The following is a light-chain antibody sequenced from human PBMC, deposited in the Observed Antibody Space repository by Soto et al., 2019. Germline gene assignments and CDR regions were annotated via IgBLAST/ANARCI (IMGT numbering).Light chain of an antibody. CDR1: QSVSSN. CDR3: QHYNNWPPWT. J-gene: IGKJ1*01. CDR2: AAS. Sequence: EIVMTQSPATLSVSPGEGATLSCRASQSVSSNSAWYQQKPGQAPRLLIYAASTRATGIPARFSGSGSGTEFTLTISSLQSEDFAVYYCQHYNNWPPWTFGQGTKVEIK. V-gene: IGKV3-15*01.